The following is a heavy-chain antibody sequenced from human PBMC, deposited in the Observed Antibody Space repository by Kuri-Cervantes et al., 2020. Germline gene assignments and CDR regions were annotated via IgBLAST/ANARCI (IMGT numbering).Heavy chain of an antibody. D-gene: IGHD5-18*01. V-gene: IGHV3-9*01. J-gene: IGHJ6*02. CDR2: ISWNSGSI. Sequence: SLKISCAASGFTFSTYSMHWVRQAPGKGLEWVSGISWNSGSIGYADSVKGRFTISRDNAKNSLYLQMNSLRAEDTALYYCAKDRGYSYDAYYYGMDVWGQGTTVTVSS. CDR3: AKDRGYSYDAYYYGMDV. CDR1: GFTFSTYS.